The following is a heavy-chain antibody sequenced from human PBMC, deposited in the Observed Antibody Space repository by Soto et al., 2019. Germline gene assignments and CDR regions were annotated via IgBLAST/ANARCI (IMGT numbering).Heavy chain of an antibody. D-gene: IGHD3-22*01. V-gene: IGHV1-46*01. CDR1: GYTFTSYY. CDR2: INPSGGST. J-gene: IGHJ4*02. Sequence: ASVKVSCKASGYTFTSYYMHWVRQAPGQGLEWMGIINPSGGSTSYAQKFQGRVTMTRDTSTSTVYMELSSLRSEDTAVYYCARGYGDYAVQGFDDSSGYYTPLDYWGQGTLVTVSS. CDR3: ARGYGDYAVQGFDDSSGYYTPLDY.